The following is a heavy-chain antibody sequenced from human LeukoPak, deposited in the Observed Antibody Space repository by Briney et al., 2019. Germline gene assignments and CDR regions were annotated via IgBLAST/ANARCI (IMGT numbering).Heavy chain of an antibody. J-gene: IGHJ4*02. CDR3: ANTPRIWSGYSDY. D-gene: IGHD3-3*01. CDR1: GFIFSSYA. CDR2: ISGSGGST. Sequence: PGGSLRLSCAASGFIFSSYAMSWVRQAPGKGLEWVSAISGSGGSTYYADSVKGRFTISRDNSKNTLYLQMNSLRAEDTAVYYCANTPRIWSGYSDYWGQGTLVTVSS. V-gene: IGHV3-23*01.